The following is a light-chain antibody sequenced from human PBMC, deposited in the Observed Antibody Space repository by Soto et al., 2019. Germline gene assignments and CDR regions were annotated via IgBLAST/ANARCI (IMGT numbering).Light chain of an antibody. V-gene: IGKV1D-8*01. CDR1: QGISSY. Sequence: VIWMTQSPSLLSASTGDRVTISCRTSQGISSYLAWYQQKPGKAPELLIYAASTLQSGVPSRFSGSGSGTDFTLTISCLQSEDFATYYCQQYYSFPWTFAQGTKVDIK. CDR2: AAS. J-gene: IGKJ1*01. CDR3: QQYYSFPWT.